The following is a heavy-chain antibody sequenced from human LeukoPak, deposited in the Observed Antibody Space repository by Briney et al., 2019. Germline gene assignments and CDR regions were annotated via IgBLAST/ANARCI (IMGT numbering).Heavy chain of an antibody. CDR2: IYWDDDK. Sequence: SGPTLVNPTQTLTLTCTFSGFSLSTSGVGVGWIRQPPGKALEWLALIYWDDDKRYSPSLKSRLTITRDSSKNQVVLTMTNMDPVDTATYFCAHRRDGYTYFDYWGQGTLVTVSS. V-gene: IGHV2-5*02. J-gene: IGHJ4*02. D-gene: IGHD5-24*01. CDR1: GFSLSTSGVG. CDR3: AHRRDGYTYFDY.